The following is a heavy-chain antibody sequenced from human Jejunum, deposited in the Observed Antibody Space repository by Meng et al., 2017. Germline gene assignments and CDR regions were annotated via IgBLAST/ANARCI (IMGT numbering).Heavy chain of an antibody. CDR3: ARDPAGDYYGALDY. CDR2: ISAYNGNT. V-gene: IGHV1-18*01. D-gene: IGHD3-22*01. J-gene: IGHJ4*02. CDR1: GYTFTNYG. Sequence: ASVKVSCKASGYTFTNYGINWVRQAPGQGLEWMGWISAYNGNTNYAQKFQGRVTMTTDTPTTTAYMELRSLRSDDTAVYYGARDPAGDYYGALDYWGQGTLVTVSS.